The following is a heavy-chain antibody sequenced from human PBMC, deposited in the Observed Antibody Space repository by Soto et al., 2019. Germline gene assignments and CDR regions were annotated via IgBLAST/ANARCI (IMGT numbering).Heavy chain of an antibody. J-gene: IGHJ4*02. CDR3: ARVVRDSGYDLG. CDR2: ISAYNGNT. V-gene: IGHV1-18*01. D-gene: IGHD5-12*01. CDR1: GNTVPNYA. Sequence: VKVSCKASGNTVPNYAIHWVRQAPGQGLEWMGWISAYNGNTNYAQKLQGRVTMTTDTSTSTAYMELRSLRSDDTAVYYCARVVRDSGYDLGWGQGTLVTVSS.